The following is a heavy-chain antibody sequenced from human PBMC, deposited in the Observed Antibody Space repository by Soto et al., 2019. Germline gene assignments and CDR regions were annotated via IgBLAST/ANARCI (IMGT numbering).Heavy chain of an antibody. CDR3: ARLGIAAAGRQFDY. Sequence: SETLSLTCTVSGGSISSGGYFWSWIRQRPGKGLEWIGYMSYSGPNHYNPSLKSRVTISVDTSKNQFSLKLSSVTAADTAVYYCARLGIAAAGRQFDYWGQGTLVTVSS. J-gene: IGHJ4*02. D-gene: IGHD6-13*01. CDR1: GGSISSGGYF. CDR2: MSYSGPN. V-gene: IGHV4-31*03.